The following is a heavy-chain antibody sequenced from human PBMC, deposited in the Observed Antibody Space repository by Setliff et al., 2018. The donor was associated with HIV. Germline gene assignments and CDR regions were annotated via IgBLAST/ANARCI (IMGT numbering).Heavy chain of an antibody. V-gene: IGHV4-39*07. D-gene: IGHD4-17*01. CDR2: INFSGDT. CDR1: GGSISSTTY. J-gene: IGHJ4*02. Sequence: SETLSLTCTVSGGSISSTTYWGWIRQSPGAGLEWIGNINFSGDTYNNPSLKGRVTISLDSSKNQFFLKMTSVTAADTALFFCARVVDYGDHYSDYWGQGTLVTVSS. CDR3: ARVVDYGDHYSDY.